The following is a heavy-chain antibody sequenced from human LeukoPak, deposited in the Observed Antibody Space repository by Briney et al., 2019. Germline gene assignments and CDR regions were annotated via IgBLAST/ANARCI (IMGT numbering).Heavy chain of an antibody. V-gene: IGHV3-30-3*01. CDR3: VKEVVATIPPL. D-gene: IGHD5-12*01. CDR2: ISYDGSNK. CDR1: GFTFSSYA. Sequence: GGSLRLSCAASGFTFSSYAMHWVRQAPGKGLEWVAVISYDGSNKYYADSVKGRFSISRDNSKNTLFLQMNSLRAEDTAVYYCVKEVVATIPPLWGQGTLVTVSS. J-gene: IGHJ4*02.